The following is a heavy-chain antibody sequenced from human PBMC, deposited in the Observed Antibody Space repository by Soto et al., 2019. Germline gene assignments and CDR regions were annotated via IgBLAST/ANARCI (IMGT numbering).Heavy chain of an antibody. J-gene: IGHJ6*02. D-gene: IGHD3-10*01. CDR3: ARDRWGGGRDMDV. Sequence: EVQLVESGGGLVQPGGSLRLSCAASGFTFSTYWIHWVRQAPGKGLVWVSRSNSDGSSTNYADSVKGRFTISRDNAKSTLFLQMNSLRAEDTAVYYCARDRWGGGRDMDVWGQGTTVTVSS. V-gene: IGHV3-74*01. CDR1: GFTFSTYW. CDR2: SNSDGSST.